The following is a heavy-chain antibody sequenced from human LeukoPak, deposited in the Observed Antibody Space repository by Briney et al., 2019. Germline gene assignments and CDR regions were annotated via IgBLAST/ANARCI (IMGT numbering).Heavy chain of an antibody. V-gene: IGHV1-2*02. Sequence: ASVKVSCKASGYTFTGYYMHWVRQAPGQGLEWMGWINPNSGGTNYAQKFQGRVTMTRDTSISTAYMELSRLRSDGTAVYYCARNSDWLNYYYYMDVWGKGTTVTVSS. D-gene: IGHD3/OR15-3a*01. CDR1: GYTFTGYY. CDR2: INPNSGGT. J-gene: IGHJ6*03. CDR3: ARNSDWLNYYYYMDV.